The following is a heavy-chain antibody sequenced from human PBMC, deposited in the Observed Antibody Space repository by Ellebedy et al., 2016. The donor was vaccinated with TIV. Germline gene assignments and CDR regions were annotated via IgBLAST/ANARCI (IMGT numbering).Heavy chain of an antibody. CDR3: ARDLNSYGSDYYYYGMDV. Sequence: AASVKVSCKASGGTFSSYAISWVRQAPGQGLEWMGRIIPILGIANYAQKFQGRVTITADKSTSTAYMELSSLRSEDTAVYYCARDLNSYGSDYYYYGMDVWGQGTTVTVSS. CDR1: GGTFSSYA. D-gene: IGHD5-18*01. V-gene: IGHV1-69*04. CDR2: IIPILGIA. J-gene: IGHJ6*02.